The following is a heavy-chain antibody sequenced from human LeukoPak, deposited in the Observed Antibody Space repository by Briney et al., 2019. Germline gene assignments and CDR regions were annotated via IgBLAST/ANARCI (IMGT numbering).Heavy chain of an antibody. CDR3: ARDNPLSYYYDY. V-gene: IGHV3-23*01. CDR1: GFIFRNYA. Sequence: PGGSLRLSCAASGFIFRNYAMSWVRQAPGKGLEWVSVISGSGGHINYADSVKGRFTFSRDNSKSTLYLRMNSLRGEDTAVYYCARDNPLSYYYDYWGQGTLVTVSS. J-gene: IGHJ4*02. D-gene: IGHD3-22*01. CDR2: ISGSGGHI.